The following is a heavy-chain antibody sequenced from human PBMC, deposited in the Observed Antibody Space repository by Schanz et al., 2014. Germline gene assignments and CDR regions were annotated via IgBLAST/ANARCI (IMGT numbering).Heavy chain of an antibody. CDR1: GYNITSND. CDR2: MNPNSGNP. CDR3: ARGRTCDY. Sequence: QVQLVQSGAEVKKPGASVKVSCKASGYNITSNDVTWVRQATGQGLEWLGWMNPNSGNPGFAQKFRGRVTMTRNTSMSTAYIERHILTSEDTAVYYCARGRTCDYWGQGTRVTVSS. V-gene: IGHV1-8*01. J-gene: IGHJ4*02.